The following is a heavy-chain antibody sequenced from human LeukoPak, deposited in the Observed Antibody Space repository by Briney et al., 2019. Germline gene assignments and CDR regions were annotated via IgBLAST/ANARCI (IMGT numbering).Heavy chain of an antibody. CDR3: AKGQYSSSLGAFDI. Sequence: GGSLRLSCAASGFTFSSYAMHWVRQAPGKGLEWVAVISYDGSNKFYADSVKGRFTISRDNSKNTLYLQMNSLRAEDTAVYYCAKGQYSSSLGAFDIWGLGTMVTVSS. J-gene: IGHJ3*02. D-gene: IGHD6-13*01. V-gene: IGHV3-30*04. CDR2: ISYDGSNK. CDR1: GFTFSSYA.